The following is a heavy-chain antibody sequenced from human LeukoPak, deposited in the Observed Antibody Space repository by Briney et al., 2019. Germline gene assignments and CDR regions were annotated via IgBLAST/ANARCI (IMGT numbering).Heavy chain of an antibody. J-gene: IGHJ4*02. Sequence: ASVKVSCKASGGTFSSYAISWVRQAPGQGLEWMGRIIPIFGTANYAQKFQGRVTITTDESTSTAYTELSSLRSEDTAVYYCAREPCSGGSCYSGAHFDYWGQGTLVTVSS. CDR2: IIPIFGTA. D-gene: IGHD2-15*01. CDR3: AREPCSGGSCYSGAHFDY. CDR1: GGTFSSYA. V-gene: IGHV1-69*05.